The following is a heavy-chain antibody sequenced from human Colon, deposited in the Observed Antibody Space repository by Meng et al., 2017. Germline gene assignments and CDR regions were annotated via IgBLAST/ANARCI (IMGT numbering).Heavy chain of an antibody. Sequence: QITLKETGHELVKHTQTVTLTCTFSGFSLTTSGVSEDWIRQPPGEALEWLALIYWDDDKRYSPSLKNRLAITKDTSKNQVVLTMTNMDPMDTGTYYCAHSPQGYFDYWGPETLVTVSS. V-gene: IGHV2-5*02. CDR2: IYWDDDK. CDR3: AHSPQGYFDY. CDR1: GFSLTTSGVS. J-gene: IGHJ4*02.